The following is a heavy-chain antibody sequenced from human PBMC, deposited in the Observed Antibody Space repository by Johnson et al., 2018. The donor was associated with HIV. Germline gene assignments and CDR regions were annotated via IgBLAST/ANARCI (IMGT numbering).Heavy chain of an antibody. J-gene: IGHJ3*02. Sequence: VQLVESGGGLVQPGGSLRLSCAASAFTFSSFAMSWVRQAPGKGLEWVSGIYSGGSPYYADSVKGRFTISRDNSKNTLYLQMNSLRAEDRAVYYCARERDDSSGYYYHDAFDIWGQGTMVTVSS. CDR1: AFTFSSFA. CDR3: ARERDDSSGYYYHDAFDI. V-gene: IGHV3-66*01. CDR2: IYSGGSP. D-gene: IGHD3-22*01.